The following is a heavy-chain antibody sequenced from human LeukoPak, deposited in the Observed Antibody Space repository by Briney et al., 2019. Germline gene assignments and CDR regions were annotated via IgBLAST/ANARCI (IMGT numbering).Heavy chain of an antibody. J-gene: IGHJ4*02. CDR3: ARAGQRLLLKY. D-gene: IGHD6-25*01. CDR2: IYYSGST. Sequence: SETLSLTCTVSGGSISSYYWSWIRQPPGKGLEWIGYIYYSGSTNYNPSLKSRVTISVDTSKNQFSLKLSSVTAADTAVYYCARAGQRLLLKYWGQGTLVTVSS. CDR1: GGSISSYY. V-gene: IGHV4-59*01.